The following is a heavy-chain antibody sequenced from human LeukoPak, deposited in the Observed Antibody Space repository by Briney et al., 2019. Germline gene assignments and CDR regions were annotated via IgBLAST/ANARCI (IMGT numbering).Heavy chain of an antibody. Sequence: SETLSLTCAVYGGSFSGYYWSWIRQPPGKGLEWIGYIYYSGSTYYNPSLKSRVTISVDTSKNQFSLKLSSVTAADTAVYYCATAALYYFDYWGQGTLVTVSS. CDR1: GGSFSGYY. J-gene: IGHJ4*02. CDR3: ATAALYYFDY. CDR2: IYYSGST. D-gene: IGHD6-25*01. V-gene: IGHV4-59*06.